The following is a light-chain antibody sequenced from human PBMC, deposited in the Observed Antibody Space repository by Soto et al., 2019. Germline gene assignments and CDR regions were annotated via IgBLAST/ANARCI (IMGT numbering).Light chain of an antibody. V-gene: IGKV3-20*01. CDR1: QTIRSTY. CDR2: DAS. J-gene: IGKJ1*01. Sequence: EIVLTQSPGTLSLSPGERATLSCRASQTIRSTYFAWYQQRPGQSPRLLIYDASSRATGIPDRFSASSSGTDFTLTISRLEPEDFAVYYCQQYDSSPGTFGQGTKVEIK. CDR3: QQYDSSPGT.